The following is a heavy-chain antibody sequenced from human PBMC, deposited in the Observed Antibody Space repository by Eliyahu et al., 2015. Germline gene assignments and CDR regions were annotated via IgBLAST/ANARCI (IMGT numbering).Heavy chain of an antibody. CDR2: ISSSTITI. CDR1: GVTFGSYN. J-gene: IGHJ6*02. V-gene: IGHV3-48*01. Sequence: EVQLVXSGGGLVQPGGSLXXXXXSPGVTFGSYNRKWVRQAPGKGLEWVSYISSSTITIYYADSVRGRFTISRDNAKNSLYLQMNSLRAEDTAVYYCARSFRYAMDVWGQGTTVTVSS. CDR3: ARSFRYAMDV.